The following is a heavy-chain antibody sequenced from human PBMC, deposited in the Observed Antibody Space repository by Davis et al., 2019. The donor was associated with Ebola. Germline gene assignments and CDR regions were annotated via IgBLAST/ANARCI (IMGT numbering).Heavy chain of an antibody. Sequence: GGFLRLSCAASGFTFDNFWMSWVRQAPGKGLECVANTKQNGGSKYYVDSVKGRFTISRDNAKNSLYLQITSLKAEDTAVYYCARDSNGATIWDWFDPWGQGTLVTVSS. CDR2: TKQNGGSK. CDR1: GFTFDNFW. J-gene: IGHJ5*02. CDR3: ARDSNGATIWDWFDP. D-gene: IGHD1-26*01. V-gene: IGHV3-7*01.